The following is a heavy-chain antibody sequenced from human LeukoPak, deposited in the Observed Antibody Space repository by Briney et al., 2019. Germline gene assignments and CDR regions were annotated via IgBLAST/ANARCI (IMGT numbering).Heavy chain of an antibody. D-gene: IGHD3-22*01. CDR1: GVSISSANYY. J-gene: IGHJ4*02. CDR2: INYSGSA. Sequence: SETLSLTCTVSGVSISSANYYWSWIRQPPGKGLEWIGYINYSGSAFYNPSLESRIIISVDTSKNQISLKVTSVTAADTAVYYCARARPGEYYDSSGHFDYWGQGTLVTVSS. V-gene: IGHV4-30-4*01. CDR3: ARARPGEYYDSSGHFDY.